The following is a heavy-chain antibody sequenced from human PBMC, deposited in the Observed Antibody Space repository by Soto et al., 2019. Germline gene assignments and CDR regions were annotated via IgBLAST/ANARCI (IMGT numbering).Heavy chain of an antibody. V-gene: IGHV1-69*13. D-gene: IGHD3-3*01. Sequence: XSGKVSFKASWGTFISYAISWVRQAPGQGLEWMGGIIPIFGTANYAQKFQGRVTITADESTSTAYMELSSLRSEDTAVYYCVRGYDFSPPYGMDVWGQGTTVTVSS. CDR1: WGTFISYA. CDR3: VRGYDFSPPYGMDV. J-gene: IGHJ6*02. CDR2: IIPIFGTA.